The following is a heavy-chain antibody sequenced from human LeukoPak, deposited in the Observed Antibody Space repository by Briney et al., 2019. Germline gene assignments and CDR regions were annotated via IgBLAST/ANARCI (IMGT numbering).Heavy chain of an antibody. CDR1: GGSISSISTYY. V-gene: IGHV4-39*07. J-gene: IGHJ5*02. D-gene: IGHD3-9*01. CDR2: IYYSGST. CDR3: ARDVLRYFDP. Sequence: SEALSLTCTVSGGSISSISTYYWGWIRQPPGKGLEWIGSIYYSGSTYYTPSLKSRVTISLDSSKNQFSLNLSSVTAADTAVYYCARDVLRYFDPWGQGTLVTVSS.